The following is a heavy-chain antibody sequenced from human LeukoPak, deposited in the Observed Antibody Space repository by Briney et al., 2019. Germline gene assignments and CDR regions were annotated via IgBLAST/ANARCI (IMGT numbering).Heavy chain of an antibody. V-gene: IGHV3-23*01. Sequence: GGSLRLSCVGSGFTSIAYALTWARQAPGKGLEWVSGISGGGVTTYYADSVKGRFTISRDNSKNSLFLQMDSLRREDTALYYCAKDLSGESVYWGQGTLVTVSS. D-gene: IGHD7-27*01. CDR3: AKDLSGESVY. CDR2: ISGGGVTT. J-gene: IGHJ4*02. CDR1: GFTSIAYA.